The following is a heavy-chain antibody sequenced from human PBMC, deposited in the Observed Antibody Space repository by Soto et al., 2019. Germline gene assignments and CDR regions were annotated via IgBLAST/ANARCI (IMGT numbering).Heavy chain of an antibody. CDR2: IFYSGST. CDR1: GDSINKDNYY. CDR3: ARGPTATTDY. J-gene: IGHJ4*02. V-gene: IGHV4-31*11. D-gene: IGHD4-17*01. Sequence: TLSLTCAVSGDSINKDNYYWSWIRQHPGKGLEWIGYIFYSGSTYYNPSLKSRLSISVDTSQNQFSLNLSSVTAADTAVYYCARGPTATTDYWGQGILVTVSS.